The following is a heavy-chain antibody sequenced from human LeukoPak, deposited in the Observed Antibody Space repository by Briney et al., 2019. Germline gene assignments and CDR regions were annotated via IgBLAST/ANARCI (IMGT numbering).Heavy chain of an antibody. Sequence: ASVKVSCKASGYTFTSYYMHWVRQAPGQGLEWMGIINPSGGSTSYAQKFQGRVTMTRDTSTSTVYMELSSLRSEDTAVYYCARAYSSSWYSGYYYYYGMDAWGQGTTVTVSS. D-gene: IGHD6-13*01. CDR2: INPSGGST. CDR1: GYTFTSYY. J-gene: IGHJ6*02. V-gene: IGHV1-46*01. CDR3: ARAYSSSWYSGYYYYYGMDA.